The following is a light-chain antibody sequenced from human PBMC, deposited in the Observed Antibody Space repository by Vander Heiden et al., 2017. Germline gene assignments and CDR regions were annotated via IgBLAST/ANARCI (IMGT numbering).Light chain of an antibody. V-gene: IGKV4-1*01. CDR1: QSVLYSSNNKNY. Sequence: DIVMTQSPDSLAVSLGERATINCKSSQSVLYSSNNKNYLAWYQQKPGQPPKLVIYWASTRESGVPDRFSGSGSGTDFTLTISSLQAEDVAFYYCQQYDSTPWTFGQGTKVEIK. J-gene: IGKJ1*01. CDR2: WAS. CDR3: QQYDSTPWT.